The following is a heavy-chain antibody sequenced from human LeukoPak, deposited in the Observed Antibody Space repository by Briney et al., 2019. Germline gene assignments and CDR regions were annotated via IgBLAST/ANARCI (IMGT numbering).Heavy chain of an antibody. CDR2: FSWNSGSI. D-gene: IGHD3-22*01. J-gene: IGHJ4*02. CDR1: GFTFSSNA. CDR3: AREYYYDSSGYFDY. Sequence: GGSLRLSCAASGFTFSSNAMSWVRQAPGKGLEWVSGFSWNSGSIGYADSVKGRFTISRDNAKNSLYLQMNSLRAEDTALYYCAREYYYDSSGYFDYWGQGTLVTVSS. V-gene: IGHV3-9*01.